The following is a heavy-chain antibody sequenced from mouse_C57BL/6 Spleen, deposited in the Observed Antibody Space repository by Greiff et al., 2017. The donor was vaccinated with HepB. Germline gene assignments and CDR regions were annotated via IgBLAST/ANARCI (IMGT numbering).Heavy chain of an antibody. D-gene: IGHD1-1*01. CDR1: GYTFTEYT. V-gene: IGHV1-62-2*01. Sequence: QVQLKQSGAELVKPGASVKLSCKASGYTFTEYTIHWVKQRSGQGLEWIGWFYPGSGSIKYNEKFKDKATLTADKSSSTVYMERSRLTSEDSAVYFCARHGYYYGSSPNWYFDVWGTGTTVTVSS. CDR3: ARHGYYYGSSPNWYFDV. J-gene: IGHJ1*03. CDR2: FYPGSGSI.